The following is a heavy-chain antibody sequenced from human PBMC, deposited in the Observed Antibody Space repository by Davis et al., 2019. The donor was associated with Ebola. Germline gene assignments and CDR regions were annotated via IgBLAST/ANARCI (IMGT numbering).Heavy chain of an antibody. V-gene: IGHV3-30*02. J-gene: IGHJ2*01. CDR2: IRNDGSKE. Sequence: GGSLRLSCAASGFTVSSNHMSWVRQAPGKGLEWVAFIRNDGSKEYYVDSVKGRFTISRDNSKNTFYLQMNSLRAEDTALYYCAKDKTMATQYWYFDLWGRGTLVTVSS. CDR3: AKDKTMATQYWYFDL. CDR1: GFTVSSNH. D-gene: IGHD4/OR15-4a*01.